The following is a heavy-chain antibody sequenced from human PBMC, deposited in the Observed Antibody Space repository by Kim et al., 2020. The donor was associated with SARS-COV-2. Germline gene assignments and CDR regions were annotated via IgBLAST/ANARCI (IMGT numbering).Heavy chain of an antibody. Sequence: SETLSLTCVVYGGSFNNNYWSWIRQPPGXGXEWIGXXNHXXXTXXXPSLKXXVTXXADTSKNQXXLKXXSVXAXXTXVXYXXXEXXGAGVXAXXXLXQG. J-gene: IGHJ3*02. V-gene: IGHV4-34*01. CDR2: XNHXXXT. CDR1: GGSFNNNY. CDR3: XXEXXGAGVXAXXX.